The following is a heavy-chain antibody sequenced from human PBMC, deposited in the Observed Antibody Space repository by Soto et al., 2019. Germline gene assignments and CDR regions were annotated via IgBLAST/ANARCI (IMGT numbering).Heavy chain of an antibody. V-gene: IGHV4-34*01. CDR1: GGSLSGYD. Sequence: LSETLSLTCAVYGGSLSGYDWSWIRQPPGKGLEWIGEINHSGSTNYNPSLKSRVTISVDTSKNQFSLKVSSVTAADTAVYYCASLYGDWDYWGQGTLVTVSS. CDR3: ASLYGDWDY. CDR2: INHSGST. J-gene: IGHJ4*02. D-gene: IGHD4-17*01.